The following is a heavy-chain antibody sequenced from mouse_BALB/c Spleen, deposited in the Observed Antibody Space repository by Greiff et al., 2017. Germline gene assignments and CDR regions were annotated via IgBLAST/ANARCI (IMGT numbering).Heavy chain of an antibody. D-gene: IGHD1-1*01. Sequence: VKLMESGPGLVAPSQSLSITCTVSGFSLTSYGVHWVRQPPGKGLEWLGVIWAGGSTNYNSALMSRLSISKDNSKSQVFLKMNSLQTDDTAMYYCARDGPYYYGSSYWYFDVWGAGTTVTVSS. CDR2: IWAGGST. CDR3: ARDGPYYYGSSYWYFDV. J-gene: IGHJ1*01. CDR1: GFSLTSYG. V-gene: IGHV2-9*02.